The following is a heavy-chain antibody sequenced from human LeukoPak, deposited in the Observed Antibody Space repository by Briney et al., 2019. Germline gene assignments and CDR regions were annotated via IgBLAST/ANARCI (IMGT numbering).Heavy chain of an antibody. Sequence: GASVKVSCKASGGTFSSYAISWVRQAPGQGLEWMGRIIPILGIANYAQKFQGRVTITADKSTSTAYMQLSSLRSEDTAVYYCARLPLVATTHFDYWGQGTLVTVSS. V-gene: IGHV1-69*04. J-gene: IGHJ4*02. CDR2: IIPILGIA. CDR1: GGTFSSYA. CDR3: ARLPLVATTHFDY. D-gene: IGHD5-12*01.